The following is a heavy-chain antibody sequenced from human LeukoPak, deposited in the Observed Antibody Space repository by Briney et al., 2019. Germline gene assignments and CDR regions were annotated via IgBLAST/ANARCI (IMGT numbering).Heavy chain of an antibody. CDR2: IYYSGNT. Sequence: SETLSLTCTVSGGSISFSTYYWGWIRQPPGKGLDWIGSIYYSGNTYYNPSLKSRVTILVDTSKNQFSLKLSSVTAADTAVYYCARAGQLAFDYWGQGTLVTVSS. J-gene: IGHJ4*02. CDR3: ARAGQLAFDY. D-gene: IGHD2-2*01. CDR1: GGSISFSTYY. V-gene: IGHV4-39*07.